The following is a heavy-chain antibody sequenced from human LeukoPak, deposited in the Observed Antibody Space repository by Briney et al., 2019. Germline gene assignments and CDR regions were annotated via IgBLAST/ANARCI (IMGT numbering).Heavy chain of an antibody. J-gene: IGHJ6*03. CDR2: IYTSGST. CDR3: ARCYSNYDHYYYMDV. D-gene: IGHD4-11*01. V-gene: IGHV4-61*02. CDR1: GGSISSGSYY. Sequence: SETLSLTCTVSGGSISSGSYYWSWIRQPAGKGLEWIGRIYTSGSTNYNPSLKSRVTISVDTSKNQFSLKLSSVTAADTAVYYCARCYSNYDHYYYMDVWGKGTTVTVSS.